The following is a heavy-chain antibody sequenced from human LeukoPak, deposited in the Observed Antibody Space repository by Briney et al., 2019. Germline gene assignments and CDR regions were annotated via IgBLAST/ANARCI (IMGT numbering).Heavy chain of an antibody. CDR2: IIPIFGTA. V-gene: IGHV1-69*13. CDR3: ARERGRVGAKRINYFDY. Sequence: SVKVSCKASGGTFSSYAISWVRQAPGQGLEWMGGIIPIFGTANYAQKFQGRVTITADESTSTAYMELSSLRSEDTAVYYCARERGRVGAKRINYFDYWGQGTLVTVSS. D-gene: IGHD1-26*01. CDR1: GGTFSSYA. J-gene: IGHJ4*02.